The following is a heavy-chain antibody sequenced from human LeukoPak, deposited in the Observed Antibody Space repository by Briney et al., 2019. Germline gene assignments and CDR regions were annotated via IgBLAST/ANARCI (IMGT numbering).Heavy chain of an antibody. J-gene: IGHJ4*02. D-gene: IGHD2-2*01. CDR2: INPSGGST. V-gene: IGHV1-46*01. CDR3: ARDGPTAAPFDY. CDR1: GYRFTSYD. Sequence: ASVKVSFKASGYRFTSYDMHWVRQAPGQGLEWMGIINPSGGSTSYAQRFQGRVALTRDTSTTTVYMEVNSLTSEDTAVYFCARDGPTAAPFDYWGQGTLVTVSS.